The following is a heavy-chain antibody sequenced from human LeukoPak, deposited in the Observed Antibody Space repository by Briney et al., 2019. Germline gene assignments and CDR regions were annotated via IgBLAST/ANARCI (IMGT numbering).Heavy chain of an antibody. Sequence: SGPTLVNPTQTLTLTCTFSGFSLSTRGVGVDWIRQPPGKALEWLALIYWNDDKRYSPSLKSRLTITEDTSKNQVVLTMTNMDPVDTATYYCAHSVNWGPPDYWGQGTLVTVSS. V-gene: IGHV2-5*01. CDR1: GFSLSTRGVG. CDR2: IYWNDDK. D-gene: IGHD7-27*01. J-gene: IGHJ4*02. CDR3: AHSVNWGPPDY.